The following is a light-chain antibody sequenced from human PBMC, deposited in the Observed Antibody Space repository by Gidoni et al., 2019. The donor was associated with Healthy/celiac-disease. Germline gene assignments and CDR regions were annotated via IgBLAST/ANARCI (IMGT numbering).Light chain of an antibody. V-gene: IGKV1-27*01. CDR3: QKYNSAPRT. CDR1: QGISNY. J-gene: IGKJ2*01. Sequence: DIQMTKSPSSLSASVGDRVTITCRASQGISNYLAWYQQKPGKVPKLLIYAASTLQSGVPSRFSGSGSGTDFTPTISSLQPEDVATYYCQKYNSAPRTFGQGTKLEIK. CDR2: AAS.